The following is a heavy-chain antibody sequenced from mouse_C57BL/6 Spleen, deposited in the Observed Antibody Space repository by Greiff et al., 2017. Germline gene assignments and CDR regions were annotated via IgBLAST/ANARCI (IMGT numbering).Heavy chain of an antibody. V-gene: IGHV5-4*01. D-gene: IGHD2-4*01. CDR2: ISDGGSYT. Sequence: EVQRVESGGGLVKPGGSLTLSCAASGFTFSSYAMSWVRQTPEKRLEWVATISDGGSYTYYPDNVKGRFTISRDNAKNNLYLQMSHLMSEDTTMYYCASERVYDYDDRDYYAMDYWGQGTSVTVSS. J-gene: IGHJ4*01. CDR1: GFTFSSYA. CDR3: ASERVYDYDDRDYYAMDY.